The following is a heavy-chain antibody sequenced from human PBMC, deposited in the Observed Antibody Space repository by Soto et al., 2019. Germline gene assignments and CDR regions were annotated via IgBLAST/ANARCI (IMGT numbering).Heavy chain of an antibody. Sequence: SETLSLTCTVSGVSISSGGYYWTWIRQHPQKGLGWIGYIYYSGSTNYNPSLKSRVTVSVDTSKNQFSLKLNSVTAADTAVYYCATYPTTVTSDYWGQGTLVTVS. J-gene: IGHJ4*02. CDR2: IYYSGST. CDR1: GVSISSGGYY. D-gene: IGHD4-17*01. CDR3: ATYPTTVTSDY. V-gene: IGHV4-61*08.